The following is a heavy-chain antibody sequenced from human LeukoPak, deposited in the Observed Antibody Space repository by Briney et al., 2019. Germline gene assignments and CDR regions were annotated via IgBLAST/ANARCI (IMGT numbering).Heavy chain of an antibody. J-gene: IGHJ6*02. CDR2: IYYSGST. V-gene: IGHV4-59*01. CDR1: GGSISSYY. CDR3: ARSLGATRYNLKYYFFYGLDV. D-gene: IGHD1-26*01. Sequence: SETLSLTCTVSGGSISSYYWSWIRQPPGKGLEWIGYIYYSGSTNYNPSLKSRVTISIDTSKNQFSLNLSSVTAADTAVYYCARSLGATRYNLKYYFFYGLDVWGQGTTVTVSS.